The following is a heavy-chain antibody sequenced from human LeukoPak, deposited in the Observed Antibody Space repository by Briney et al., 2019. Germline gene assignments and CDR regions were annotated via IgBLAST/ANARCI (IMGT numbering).Heavy chain of an antibody. CDR1: GFTFSSYS. V-gene: IGHV3-21*01. D-gene: IGHD5-18*01. CDR3: ARDGGGYSVDY. CDR2: ISSSNSYI. Sequence: PGGSLRLSCAASGFTFSSYSMNWVRQAPWKGLEWVSSISSSNSYIYYADSVKGRFTISRDNAKNSLNLQMNSLRAEDTAVYYCARDGGGYSVDYWGQGTPVTVSS. J-gene: IGHJ4*02.